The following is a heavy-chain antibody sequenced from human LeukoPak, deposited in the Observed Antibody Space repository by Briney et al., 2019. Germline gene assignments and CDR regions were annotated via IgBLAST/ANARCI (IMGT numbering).Heavy chain of an antibody. CDR3: AASGDYGGEFDY. J-gene: IGHJ4*02. Sequence: ASVKVSCKASGFTFTSSAMQWVRQARGQRLEWIGWIVVGSGNTNYAQKFQERVTITRDMSTSTAYMELSSLRSEDTAVYYCAASGDYGGEFDYWGQGTLVTVSS. D-gene: IGHD4-23*01. CDR2: IVVGSGNT. CDR1: GFTFTSSA. V-gene: IGHV1-58*02.